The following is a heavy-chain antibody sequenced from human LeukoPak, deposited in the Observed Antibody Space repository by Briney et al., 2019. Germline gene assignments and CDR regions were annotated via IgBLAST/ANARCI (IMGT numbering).Heavy chain of an antibody. Sequence: GRSLRLSCAASGFTFSSYAMHWVRQAPGKGLEWVAVISYDGSNKYYADSVKGRFTISRDNSKDTLYLQMNSLRAEDTAVYYCARGSTPGYCSGGSCYGSDYFDYWGQGTLVTVSS. D-gene: IGHD2-15*01. CDR1: GFTFSSYA. J-gene: IGHJ4*02. CDR3: ARGSTPGYCSGGSCYGSDYFDY. V-gene: IGHV3-30-3*01. CDR2: ISYDGSNK.